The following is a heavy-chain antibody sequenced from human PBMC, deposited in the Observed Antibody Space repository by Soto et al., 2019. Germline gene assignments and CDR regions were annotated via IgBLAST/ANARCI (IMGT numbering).Heavy chain of an antibody. V-gene: IGHV3-64*01. J-gene: IGHJ4*02. CDR2: ISSNGGST. CDR1: GFTFSSYA. D-gene: IGHD2-15*01. CDR3: ARDGGGYYLDY. Sequence: EVQLVESGGGLVQPGGSLRLSCAASGFTFSSYAMHWVRQAPGKGLEYVSAISSNGGSTYYANSVKGRFTISRDNSKNTLYLQMGSLRAEDTAVYYCARDGGGYYLDYWGQGTLVTVSS.